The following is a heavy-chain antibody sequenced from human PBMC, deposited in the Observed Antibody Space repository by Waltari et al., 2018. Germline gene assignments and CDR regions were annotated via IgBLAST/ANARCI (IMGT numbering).Heavy chain of an antibody. V-gene: IGHV2-5*01. CDR1: GFSLSTSGVG. CDR2: IYWNDDK. CDR3: AQRPPDYSLWSGYYSGWFDP. D-gene: IGHD3-3*01. J-gene: IGHJ5*02. Sequence: QITLKESGPPLVKPTQTLTLTCTFSGFSLSTSGVGVGWIRQPPGKAPEWLALIYWNDDKMYSPSLNNRRTITKDTSKNQVVLTMTNMEPVDTATYYCAQRPPDYSLWSGYYSGWFDPWGQGTLVTVSS.